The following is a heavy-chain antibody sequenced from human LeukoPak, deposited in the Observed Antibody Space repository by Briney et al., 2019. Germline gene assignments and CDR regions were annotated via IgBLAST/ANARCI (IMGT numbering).Heavy chain of an antibody. Sequence: NPGGSLRLSCAASGFTVSSNYMTWVRQAPGKGLEWIGRIYSIPAGGTTDYAAPVKGRFTISRDDSKNTLYLQMNSLKTEDTAVYYCTTVLSIAAAGIWGQGTLVTVSS. CDR1: GFTVSSNY. J-gene: IGHJ4*02. CDR3: TTVLSIAAAGI. V-gene: IGHV3-15*01. CDR2: IYSIPAGGTT. D-gene: IGHD6-13*01.